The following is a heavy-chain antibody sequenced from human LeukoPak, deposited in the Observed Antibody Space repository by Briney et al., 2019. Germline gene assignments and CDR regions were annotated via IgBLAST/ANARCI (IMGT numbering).Heavy chain of an antibody. CDR2: ISWNSGSI. Sequence: PGRSLRLSCAASGFTFDDYAMHWVRLAPGKGLEWVSGISWNSGSIGYADSVKGRFTISRDNAKNSLYLQMNSLRAEDTALYYCAKAQAATPTYYFDYWGQGTLVTVSS. D-gene: IGHD2-15*01. J-gene: IGHJ4*02. CDR1: GFTFDDYA. CDR3: AKAQAATPTYYFDY. V-gene: IGHV3-9*01.